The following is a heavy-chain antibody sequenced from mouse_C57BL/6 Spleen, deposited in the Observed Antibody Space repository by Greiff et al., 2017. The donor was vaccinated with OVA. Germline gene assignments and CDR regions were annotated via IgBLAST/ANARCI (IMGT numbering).Heavy chain of an antibody. CDR1: GFTFSSYA. D-gene: IGHD1-1*01. Sequence: DVKLVESGGGLVKPGGSLKLSCAASGFTFSSYAMSWVRQTPEKRLEWVATISDGGSYTYYPDNVKGRFTISRDNAKNNLYLQMSHLKSEDTAMYYCARDHYGSSLRFAYWGQGTLVTVSA. CDR2: ISDGGSYT. CDR3: ARDHYGSSLRFAY. J-gene: IGHJ3*01. V-gene: IGHV5-4*01.